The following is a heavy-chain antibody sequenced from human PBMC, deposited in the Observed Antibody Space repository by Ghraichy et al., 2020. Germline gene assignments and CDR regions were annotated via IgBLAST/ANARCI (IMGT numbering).Heavy chain of an antibody. CDR2: IYYSGST. Sequence: ETLSLTCTVSGGSISSHYWSWIRQPPGKGLEWIGYIYYSGSTNYNPSLKSRVTISVDTSKNQFSLKLSSVTAADTAVYYCARDYYGSGSVWGQGTLVTVSS. D-gene: IGHD3-10*01. J-gene: IGHJ4*02. CDR3: ARDYYGSGSV. V-gene: IGHV4-59*11. CDR1: GGSISSHY.